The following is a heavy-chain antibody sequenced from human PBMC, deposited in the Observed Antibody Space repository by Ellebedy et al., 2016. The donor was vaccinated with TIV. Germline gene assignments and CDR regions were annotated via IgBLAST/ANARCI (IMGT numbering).Heavy chain of an antibody. Sequence: AASVKVSCKASGYTFTSYDINWVRQAPGQGLEWMGIINPNDDTKYYAQNFQGRVTVTRDTSANTVYMELSSLRSEDTAVYYCARGRGYSFDVCDVWGEGTLVTVSS. D-gene: IGHD5-18*01. CDR2: INPNDDTK. CDR1: GYTFTSYD. CDR3: ARGRGYSFDVCDV. V-gene: IGHV1-46*01. J-gene: IGHJ3*01.